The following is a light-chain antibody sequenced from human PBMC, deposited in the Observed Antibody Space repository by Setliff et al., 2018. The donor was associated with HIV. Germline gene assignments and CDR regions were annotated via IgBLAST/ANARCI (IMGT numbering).Light chain of an antibody. CDR3: CSYADRGAYV. CDR2: AVL. CDR1: SSDVGGYNY. Sequence: QSALTQPASVSGSPGQSITISCTGSSSDVGGYNYVSWYQQHPGKGPKLLIYAVLNRPSGVSNRFSGSKSGNTASLIISGLQAEDEADYYCCSYADRGAYVFGSGTKVTVL. J-gene: IGLJ1*01. V-gene: IGLV2-14*03.